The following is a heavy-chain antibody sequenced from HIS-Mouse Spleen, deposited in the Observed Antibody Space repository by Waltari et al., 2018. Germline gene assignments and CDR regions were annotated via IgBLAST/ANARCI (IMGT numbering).Heavy chain of an antibody. Sequence: QLQLQESGPGLVKPSETLSLTCTVPGCSISRNNYYWGWIRQPPGKGLEWIGSIYYSGSTYYNPSLKSRVTISVDTSKNQFSLKLSSVTAADTAVYYCAREIPYSSSWYDWYFDLWGRGTLVTVSS. J-gene: IGHJ2*01. CDR1: GCSISRNNYY. V-gene: IGHV4-39*07. D-gene: IGHD6-13*01. CDR3: AREIPYSSSWYDWYFDL. CDR2: IYYSGST.